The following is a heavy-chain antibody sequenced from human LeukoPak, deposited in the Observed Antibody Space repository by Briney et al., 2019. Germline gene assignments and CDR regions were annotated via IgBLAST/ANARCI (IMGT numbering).Heavy chain of an antibody. CDR2: LIPFLGLA. Sequence: SVKVSCKTSGYTFIGYSIHWVRQAPGQGPEWMGRLIPFLGLANYEQKFQGXLTITADKSTSTAYMDLSSLTSDDTAVYYCARDGIAAAGGVPGWFDPWGQGTLVTVSS. J-gene: IGHJ5*02. CDR3: ARDGIAAAGGVPGWFDP. V-gene: IGHV1-69*04. CDR1: GYTFIGYS. D-gene: IGHD6-13*01.